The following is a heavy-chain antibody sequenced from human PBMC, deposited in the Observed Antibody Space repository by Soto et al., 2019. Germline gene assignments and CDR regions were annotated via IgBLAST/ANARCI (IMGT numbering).Heavy chain of an antibody. Sequence: EVQLLESGGGLVQPGGSLRLSCAASGFTFSSYAMSWVRQAPGKGLEWVSVLSGSGVSTYHADSVKGRFTFSRDNSKNTLYLQMNSLRAEDTAVYYCAKFLEPSPTSAAHFDLWGRGTLVTVSS. J-gene: IGHJ2*01. V-gene: IGHV3-23*01. CDR2: LSGSGVST. CDR1: GFTFSSYA. CDR3: AKFLEPSPTSAAHFDL.